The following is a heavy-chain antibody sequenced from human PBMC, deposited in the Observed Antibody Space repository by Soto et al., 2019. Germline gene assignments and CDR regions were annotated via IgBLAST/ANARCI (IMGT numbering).Heavy chain of an antibody. V-gene: IGHV1-69*08. CDR3: ARDLGTREGWFDP. Sequence: QVQLVQSGAEVKQPGSSVKVSCKASGGTFSSYTISWVRQAPGQGLEWMGRIIPILGIANYAQKFQGRVTITADKSTSTAYMELSSLRSEDTAVYYCARDLGTREGWFDPWGQGTLVTVSS. D-gene: IGHD3-16*01. J-gene: IGHJ5*02. CDR1: GGTFSSYT. CDR2: IIPILGIA.